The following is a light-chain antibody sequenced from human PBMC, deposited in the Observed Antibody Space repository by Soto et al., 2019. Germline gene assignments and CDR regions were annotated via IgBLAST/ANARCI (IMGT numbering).Light chain of an antibody. CDR1: QSVLYDFNNKNY. CDR2: DAS. CDR3: QQYHSYWT. J-gene: IGKJ1*01. V-gene: IGKV1-5*01. Sequence: DIVMTQSPDFLGVSLGERATINSQSNQSVLYDFNNKNYLAWFQQKPGKAPKLLIYDASSLESGVPQRFSGSGSGTEFTLTISSLQTDDFSTYYCQQYHSYWTFGQGTKVDIK.